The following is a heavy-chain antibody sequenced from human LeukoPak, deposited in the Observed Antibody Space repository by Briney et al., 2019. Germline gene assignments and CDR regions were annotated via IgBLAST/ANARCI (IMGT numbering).Heavy chain of an antibody. J-gene: IGHJ6*02. D-gene: IGHD1-1*01. V-gene: IGHV1-2*02. CDR3: ASWNDAYDYYYYGMDV. CDR1: GYTFTGYY. Sequence: ASVKVSCKASGYTFTGYYMHWVRQAPGQGLEWMGWINPNSGGTNYAQKFQGRVTMTRDTSISTAYMGLSRLRSDDTAVYYCASWNDAYDYYYYGMDVWGQGTTVTVSS. CDR2: INPNSGGT.